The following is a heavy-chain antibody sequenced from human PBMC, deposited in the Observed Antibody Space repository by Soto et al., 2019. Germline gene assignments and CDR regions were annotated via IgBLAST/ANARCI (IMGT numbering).Heavy chain of an antibody. CDR3: TRYNSYAIDY. CDR1: DAYISNYG. CDR2: IHYSGTT. Sequence: LSHTCRVADAYISNYGGSWIRQPPGKGLEWIANIHYSGTTNYNPSLASRVTLSVDTSKNQFSLKMTSVTAADRAMYFCTRYNSYAIDYWGRGTLVPVSS. J-gene: IGHJ4*02. V-gene: IGHV4-59*01. D-gene: IGHD2-8*01.